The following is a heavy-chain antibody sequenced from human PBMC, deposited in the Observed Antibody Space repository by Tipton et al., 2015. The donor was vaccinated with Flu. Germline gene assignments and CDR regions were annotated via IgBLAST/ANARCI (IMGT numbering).Heavy chain of an antibody. J-gene: IGHJ4*02. CDR3: ARVNRGFFDY. V-gene: IGHV4-59*01. Sequence: TLSLTCTVSGDSINNYYWSWIRQPPGKGLEWLGYIYYTGSTNYSPSLKSRATISLDTSENQLSLKLNSMTAAGTAVYYCARVNRGFFDYWGQGTLVTVSS. CDR1: GDSINNYY. CDR2: IYYTGST. D-gene: IGHD1/OR15-1a*01.